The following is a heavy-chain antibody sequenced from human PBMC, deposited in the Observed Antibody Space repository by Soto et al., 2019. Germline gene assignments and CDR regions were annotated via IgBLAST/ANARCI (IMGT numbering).Heavy chain of an antibody. Sequence: SETLSLTCTVSGGSISSGDYYWSWIRQPPGKGLEWIGYIYYSGSTYYNPSLKSRVTISVDTSKNQFSLKLSSVTAADTAVYYCARDPRGSSGYGVAFDIWGQGTMVTVS. V-gene: IGHV4-30-4*01. J-gene: IGHJ3*02. D-gene: IGHD3-22*01. CDR1: GGSISSGDYY. CDR2: IYYSGST. CDR3: ARDPRGSSGYGVAFDI.